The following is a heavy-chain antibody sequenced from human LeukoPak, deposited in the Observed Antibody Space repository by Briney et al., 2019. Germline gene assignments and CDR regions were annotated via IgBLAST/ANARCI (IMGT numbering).Heavy chain of an antibody. Sequence: SETLSLTCTVSGGSISSYFWSWIRQPPGKGLEWIGYIYDSGSTNYNPSLKSRVTISVDTSKNQFSLKLSSVTAADTAVYYCARWVGMVRGVIMGFDSWGQGTLVTVSS. CDR2: IYDSGST. D-gene: IGHD3-10*01. CDR3: ARWVGMVRGVIMGFDS. CDR1: GGSISSYF. V-gene: IGHV4-59*08. J-gene: IGHJ4*02.